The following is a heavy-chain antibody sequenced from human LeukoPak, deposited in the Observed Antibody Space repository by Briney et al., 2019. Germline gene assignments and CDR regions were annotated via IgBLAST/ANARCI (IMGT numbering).Heavy chain of an antibody. CDR3: ARVFGSGYYPHFDY. V-gene: IGHV4-59*01. J-gene: IGHJ4*02. CDR2: IYYSGST. Sequence: PSETLSLTCTVSGDSIISYYWSGIRQPPGKGLEWIGYIYYSGSTNYNPSLKSRVTISVDTSKNQFSLKLSSVTAADTAVYYCARVFGSGYYPHFDYWGQGTLVTVSS. CDR1: GDSIISYY. D-gene: IGHD3-3*01.